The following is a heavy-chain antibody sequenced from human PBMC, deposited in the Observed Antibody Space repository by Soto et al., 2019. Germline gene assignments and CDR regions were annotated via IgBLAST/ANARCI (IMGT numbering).Heavy chain of an antibody. V-gene: IGHV3-74*01. CDR1: GFTFSSYW. D-gene: IGHD3-22*01. Sequence: GGSLRLSCAASGFTFSSYWMHWVRQAPGKGLVWVSRINSDGSSTSYADSVKGRFTISRDNAKNTLYLQMNSLRAEDTAVYYCATYDSSGYYYFAFDIWGQGTMVTVSS. J-gene: IGHJ3*02. CDR2: INSDGSST. CDR3: ATYDSSGYYYFAFDI.